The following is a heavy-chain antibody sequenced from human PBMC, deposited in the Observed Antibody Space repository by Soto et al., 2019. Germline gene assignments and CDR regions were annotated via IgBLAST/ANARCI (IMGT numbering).Heavy chain of an antibody. V-gene: IGHV3-9*01. J-gene: IGHJ5*02. D-gene: IGHD2-15*01. CDR2: ISWNSGRI. Sequence: EMMLVESGGGLVQPGRSLRLSCTASGFTFDDYDMHWVRQTPGKGLEWVSGISWNSGRIGYADSVKGRFTISRDNAKNSLYLQMNSLRAEDTAFYYCAKTYCSGGSCSQFDPWGQGTLVTVSS. CDR3: AKTYCSGGSCSQFDP. CDR1: GFTFDDYD.